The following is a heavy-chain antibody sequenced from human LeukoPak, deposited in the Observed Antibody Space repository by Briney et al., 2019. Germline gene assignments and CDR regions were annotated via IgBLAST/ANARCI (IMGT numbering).Heavy chain of an antibody. CDR1: GFTFSSYA. Sequence: GRSLRLSCAASGFTFSSYAMHWVRQAPGKGLEWVAVISYDGSNKYYADSVKGRFTISRDNSKNTLYLQMNSLRAEDTAVYYCARDSLPYAESYFDYRGQGTLVTVSS. CDR3: ARDSLPYAESYFDY. CDR2: ISYDGSNK. J-gene: IGHJ4*02. V-gene: IGHV3-30*04.